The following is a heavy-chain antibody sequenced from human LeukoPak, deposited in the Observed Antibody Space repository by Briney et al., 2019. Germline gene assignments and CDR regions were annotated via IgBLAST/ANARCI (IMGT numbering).Heavy chain of an antibody. CDR1: GDSINSGGYY. J-gene: IGHJ4*02. D-gene: IGHD2-2*02. V-gene: IGHV4-31*03. CDR2: IYNSGST. Sequence: PSETLSLTCTVSGDSINSGGYYWSWIRLHPGKGLEWIGSIYNSGSTYYNPSLGSRVTISVDTARNQFSLKLSSVTAADTAVYYCASALPGSAAIWPRYDCWGQGTLVTVSS. CDR3: ASALPGSAAIWPRYDC.